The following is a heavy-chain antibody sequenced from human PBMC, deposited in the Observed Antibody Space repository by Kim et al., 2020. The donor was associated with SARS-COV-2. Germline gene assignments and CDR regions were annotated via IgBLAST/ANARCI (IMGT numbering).Heavy chain of an antibody. CDR2: TYYRSKWYN. J-gene: IGHJ4*02. Sequence: SQTLSLTCAISGDSVSSNSAAWNWIRQSPSRGLEWLGRTYYRSKWYNDYAVSVKSRITINPDTSKNQFSLQLNSVTPEDTAVYYCARDPEAVAGTRGSNYFDYWGQGTLVTVSS. CDR1: GDSVSSNSAA. V-gene: IGHV6-1*01. CDR3: ARDPEAVAGTRGSNYFDY. D-gene: IGHD6-19*01.